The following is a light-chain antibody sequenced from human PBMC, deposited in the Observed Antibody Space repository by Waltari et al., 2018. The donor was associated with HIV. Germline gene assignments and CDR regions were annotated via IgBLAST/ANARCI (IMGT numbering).Light chain of an antibody. Sequence: IVMTKSPDSLPVSLGERATINCQSSQSVLYSSNNKNYLAWYQQKPGQPPKLLIYCASTRESGVPDRCSGSGSGTDFTLTISSLQAEDVALYYCQQYYSTPRTFGQGTKVEVK. J-gene: IGKJ1*01. CDR2: CAS. V-gene: IGKV4-1*01. CDR1: QSVLYSSNNKNY. CDR3: QQYYSTPRT.